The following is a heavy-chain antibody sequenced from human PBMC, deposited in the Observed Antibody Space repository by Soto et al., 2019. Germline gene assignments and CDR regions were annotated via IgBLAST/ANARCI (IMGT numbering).Heavy chain of an antibody. V-gene: IGHV3-30*18. CDR2: ISYDGSNK. J-gene: IGHJ4*02. CDR3: AKARELEPYPLYYFDY. Sequence: TGGSLRLSCAAPGFTFSSYGMHWVRQAPGKGLEWVAVISYDGSNKYYADSVNGRFTISRDNSKNTLYLQMNSLGAEDTAVYYCAKARELEPYPLYYFDYWGQGTLVTVSS. CDR1: GFTFSSYG. D-gene: IGHD1-1*01.